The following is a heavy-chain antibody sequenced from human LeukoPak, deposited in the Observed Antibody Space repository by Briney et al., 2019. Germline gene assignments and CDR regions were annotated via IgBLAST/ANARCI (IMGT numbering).Heavy chain of an antibody. Sequence: SETLSLTCTVSGVSISNYYWSWIRQPPGKGLEWIGYIFDSGSTNYNPFLKSRVTISVDTSKNQFSLKLNSVTAADTAVYYCARHRGYTYGPNWYFDLWGRGTLVTVSS. CDR1: GVSISNYY. V-gene: IGHV4-59*01. CDR3: ARHRGYTYGPNWYFDL. J-gene: IGHJ2*01. D-gene: IGHD5-18*01. CDR2: IFDSGST.